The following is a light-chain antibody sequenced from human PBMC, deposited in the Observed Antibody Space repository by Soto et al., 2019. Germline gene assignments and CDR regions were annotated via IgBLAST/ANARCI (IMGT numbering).Light chain of an antibody. J-gene: IGKJ4*01. V-gene: IGKV2-29*01. CDR3: QQTRSYPST. CDR1: QSLLHITGETF. Sequence: DVVMTQTPLSLSVAPGQPASISCKSSQSLLHITGETFLFWYQQRPGKVPQLLIYETSILQSGVSSRFSGSGSGTDFTLTISSLQAEDFATYYCQQTRSYPSTFGGGTKVDI. CDR2: ETS.